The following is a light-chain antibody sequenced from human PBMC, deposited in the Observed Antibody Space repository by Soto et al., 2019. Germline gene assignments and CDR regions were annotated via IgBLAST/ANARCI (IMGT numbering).Light chain of an antibody. CDR3: HQYSSLPWT. Sequence: DIVMTQSPASLTVSLGERATISCKSSQSVNNLAWYQQKSGQPPRLLIYRPSTREPGVPDRVGISGSGTDFTLTISSLQAEDAAVYYWHQYSSLPWTFGPGTRVEVK. J-gene: IGKJ1*01. CDR1: QSVNN. V-gene: IGKV4-1*01. CDR2: RPS.